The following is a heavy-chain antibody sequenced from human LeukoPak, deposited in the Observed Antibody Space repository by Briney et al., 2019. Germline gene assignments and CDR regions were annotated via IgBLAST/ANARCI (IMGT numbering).Heavy chain of an antibody. J-gene: IGHJ5*02. V-gene: IGHV4-4*07. D-gene: IGHD3-22*01. CDR1: GVSISGYY. CDR2: IYTTGYS. CDR3: ARDRRYFDSSGFYSWFDP. Sequence: SETLSLACTVSGVSISGYYWSWVRQPAGKGLEWVGRIYTTGYSNYNPSLQSRVTMSVDTSKNQFSLRLTSVTAADTAVYYCARDRRYFDSSGFYSWFDPWGQGTLVTVSS.